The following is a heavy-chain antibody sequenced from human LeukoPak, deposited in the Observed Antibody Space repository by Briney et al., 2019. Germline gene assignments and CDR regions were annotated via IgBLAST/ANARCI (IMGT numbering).Heavy chain of an antibody. J-gene: IGHJ6*03. CDR2: ISGSGGST. Sequence: GGSLRLSCAASGFTFSSYAMSWVRQAPGKGLAWVSAISGSGGSTYYADSVKGRFTISRDNSKNTLYLQMNSLRAEDAAVYYCAKAGGYCSGGSCRTPQYYYYYMDVWGKGTTVTVSS. CDR3: AKAGGYCSGGSCRTPQYYYYYMDV. V-gene: IGHV3-23*01. CDR1: GFTFSSYA. D-gene: IGHD2-15*01.